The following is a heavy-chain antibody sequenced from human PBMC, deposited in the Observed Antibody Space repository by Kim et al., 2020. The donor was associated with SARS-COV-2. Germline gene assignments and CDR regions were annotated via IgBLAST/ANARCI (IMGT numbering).Heavy chain of an antibody. CDR2: LSGDGTTT. D-gene: IGHD3-16*01. CDR3: AKTLFGGCDY. CDR1: GFTFSTYA. J-gene: IGHJ4*02. Sequence: GGSLRLSCAASGFTFSTYAMSWVRQAPGKGLEWVSGLSGDGTTTSYADSVKGRFTISRENSKNMVFLQMNSLRAEDMAIYYCAKTLFGGCDYWGQGTL. V-gene: IGHV3-23*01.